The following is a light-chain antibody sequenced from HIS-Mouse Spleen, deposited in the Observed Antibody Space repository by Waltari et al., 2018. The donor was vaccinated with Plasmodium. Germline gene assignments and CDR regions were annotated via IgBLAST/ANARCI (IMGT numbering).Light chain of an antibody. Sequence: SYELTQPPSVSVSPGQTARITCSGDALPKKYAYWYQQKSGQDPVLVIYEDSKRPSGIPERFSGSSSGTMATLTISGAQVWDAADYYCYSIDSSGNHRVFGGGTKLTVL. CDR1: ALPKKY. CDR2: EDS. V-gene: IGLV3-10*01. J-gene: IGLJ3*02. CDR3: YSIDSSGNHRV.